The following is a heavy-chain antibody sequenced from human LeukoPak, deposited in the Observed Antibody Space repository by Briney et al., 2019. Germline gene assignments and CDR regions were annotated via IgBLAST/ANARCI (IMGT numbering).Heavy chain of an antibody. V-gene: IGHV3-30*03. J-gene: IGHJ5*02. CDR3: AGKPYGSGSDYYINWFDP. Sequence: PGRSLRLSCAASGVTFSTYGMHWVRQAPGKGLEWVAVISNHGSSKFYADSVKGRFTISRDNSKNTVYLEMNSLRPGDTAVYYCAGKPYGSGSDYYINWFDPWGQGTLVIVSS. CDR1: GVTFSTYG. CDR2: ISNHGSSK. D-gene: IGHD3-10*01.